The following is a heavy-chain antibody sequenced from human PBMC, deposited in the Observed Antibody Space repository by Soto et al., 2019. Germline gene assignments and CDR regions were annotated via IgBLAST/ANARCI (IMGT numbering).Heavy chain of an antibody. V-gene: IGHV4-38-2*02. D-gene: IGHD3-10*01. CDR2: IYHSGST. CDR3: ARAAGSGSYYRPYYYYGMDV. CDR1: GYSISSRYY. Sequence: PLVTLSLTCSVSGYSISSRYYCGLVRQPPGKGLDWIGSIYHSGSTYYNPSLKSRVTISVDRSKNQFSLKLSSVTAADTAVYYCARAAGSGSYYRPYYYYGMDVWGQGTTVTVSS. J-gene: IGHJ6*02.